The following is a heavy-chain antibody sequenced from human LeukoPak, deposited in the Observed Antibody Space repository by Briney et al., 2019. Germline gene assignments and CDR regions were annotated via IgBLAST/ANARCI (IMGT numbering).Heavy chain of an antibody. CDR2: IRSKANSYAT. CDR1: GFAFSGSA. D-gene: IGHD7-27*01. V-gene: IGHV3-73*01. J-gene: IGHJ4*02. CDR3: TRSGTGGDY. Sequence: PGGSLKLSCAASGFAFSGSAMHWVRQASGKGLEWVGRIRSKANSYATAYAASVKGRFTISRDDSKNTAYLQMNSLKTEDTAVYYCTRSGTGGDYWGQGTLVTVSS.